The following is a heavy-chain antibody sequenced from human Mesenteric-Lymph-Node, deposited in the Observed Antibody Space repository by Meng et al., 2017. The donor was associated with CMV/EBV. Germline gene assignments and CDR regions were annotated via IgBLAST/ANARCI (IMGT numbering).Heavy chain of an antibody. CDR2: IIPIFGTA. CDR1: GGTFSSYA. V-gene: IGHV1-69*05. J-gene: IGHJ6*02. CDR3: ARPAAMVLNYYYYGMDV. Sequence: SVKVSCKASGGTFSSYAISWVRQAPGQGLEWMGGIIPIFGTANYAQKFQGRVTITTDESTSTAYMELSSLRSEDTAAYYCARPAAMVLNYYYYGMDVWGQGTTVTVSS. D-gene: IGHD5-18*01.